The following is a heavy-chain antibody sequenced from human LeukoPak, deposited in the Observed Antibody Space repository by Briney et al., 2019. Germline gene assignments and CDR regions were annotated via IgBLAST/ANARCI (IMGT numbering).Heavy chain of an antibody. V-gene: IGHV3-7*03. J-gene: IGHJ5*02. CDR2: IKQDGSEK. D-gene: IGHD3-22*01. CDR1: GFTFSSYW. CDR3: ASNPPQYYDSSGYYANWFDP. Sequence: GGSLRLSCAASGFTFSSYWMSWVRQAPGKGLEWVANIKQDGSEKYYVDSVKGRFTISRDNAKNSLYLRMNSLRAEDTAVYYCASNPPQYYDSSGYYANWFDPWGPGTLVTVSS.